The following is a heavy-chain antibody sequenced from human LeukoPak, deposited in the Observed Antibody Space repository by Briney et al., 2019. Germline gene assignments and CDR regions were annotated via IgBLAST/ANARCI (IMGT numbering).Heavy chain of an antibody. D-gene: IGHD4-23*01. V-gene: IGHV3-30-3*01. CDR2: ISYDGSNK. CDR1: GFTFSNYA. CDR3: ARDYGGNSGGFDY. Sequence: PGGSLRLSCAASGFTFSNYAMHWVRQAPGKGLEWVAVISYDGSNKYYADSVKGRFTISRDNSKNTLYLQMNSLRAEDTAVYYCARDYGGNSGGFDYWGQGTLVTVSS. J-gene: IGHJ4*02.